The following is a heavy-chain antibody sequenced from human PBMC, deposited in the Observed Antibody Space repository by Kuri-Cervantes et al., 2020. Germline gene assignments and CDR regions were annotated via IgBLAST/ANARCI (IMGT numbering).Heavy chain of an antibody. Sequence: SVKVSCKASGGTFSSYAISWVRQAPGQGLEWMGGIIPIFGTANYAQKFQGRVTITTDESTSTAYMELRSLTSDDTAVYYCARGWGEDPFDIWGQGTMVTVSS. D-gene: IGHD3-16*01. CDR2: IIPIFGTA. CDR3: ARGWGEDPFDI. V-gene: IGHV1-69*05. J-gene: IGHJ3*02. CDR1: GGTFSSYA.